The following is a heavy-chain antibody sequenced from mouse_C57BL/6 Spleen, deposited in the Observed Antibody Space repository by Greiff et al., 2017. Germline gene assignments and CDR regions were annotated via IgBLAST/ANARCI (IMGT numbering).Heavy chain of an antibody. CDR3: TSGTGFAY. D-gene: IGHD3-3*01. CDR2: IRLKSDNYAT. J-gene: IGHJ3*01. V-gene: IGHV6-3*01. Sequence: EVQGVESGGGLVQPGGSMKLSCVASGFTFSNYWMNWVRQSPEKGLEWVAQIRLKSDNYATHYAESVKGRFTISRDYSKSSVYLQMNNLRAEDTGIYYCTSGTGFAYWGQGTLVTVSA. CDR1: GFTFSNYW.